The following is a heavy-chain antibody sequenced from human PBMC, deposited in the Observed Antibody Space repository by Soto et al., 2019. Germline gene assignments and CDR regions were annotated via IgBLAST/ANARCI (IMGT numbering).Heavy chain of an antibody. CDR3: ARATYCGGDCYMYYFDY. V-gene: IGHV1-69*02. D-gene: IGHD2-21*01. J-gene: IGHJ4*02. CDR2: IIPILGIA. Sequence: AASVKVSCKASGGTFSSYTISWVRQAPGQGLEWMGRIIPILGIANYAQKFQGRVTITADKSTSTAYMELSSLRSEDTAVYYCARATYCGGDCYMYYFDYWGQGTLVTVSS. CDR1: GGTFSSYT.